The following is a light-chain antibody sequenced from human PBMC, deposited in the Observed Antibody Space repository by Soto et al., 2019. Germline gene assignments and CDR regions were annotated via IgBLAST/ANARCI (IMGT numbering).Light chain of an antibody. J-gene: IGKJ2*01. CDR3: QHLNDYRYT. CDR2: AAS. V-gene: IGKV1-9*01. Sequence: DIRLTQSPSFLSASVGDRVTITCRASQAISSSLAWYQHNPGKAPKLLIYAASTLQNGVPSSFRGSGSGTEFTLTISSLQPEDFATYYCQHLNDYRYTFGQGTKVEIK. CDR1: QAISSS.